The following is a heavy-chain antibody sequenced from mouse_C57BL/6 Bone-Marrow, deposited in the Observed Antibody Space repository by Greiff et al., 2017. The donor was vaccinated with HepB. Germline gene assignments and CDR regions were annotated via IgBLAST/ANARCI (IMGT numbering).Heavy chain of an antibody. Sequence: VKLQQPGAELVKPGASVKLSCKASGYTFTSYWMHWVKQRPGQGLEWIGMIHPNSGSTNYNEKFKSKATLTVDKSSSTAYMQLSSLTSEDSAVYYCARSGLGLCFDYWGQGTTLTVSS. CDR3: ARSGLGLCFDY. D-gene: IGHD4-1*01. V-gene: IGHV1-64*01. CDR2: IHPNSGST. J-gene: IGHJ2*01. CDR1: GYTFTSYW.